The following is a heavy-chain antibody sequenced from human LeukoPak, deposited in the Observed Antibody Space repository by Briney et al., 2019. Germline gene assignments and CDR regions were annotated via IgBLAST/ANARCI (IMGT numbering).Heavy chain of an antibody. CDR3: ARHYGH. J-gene: IGHJ4*02. D-gene: IGHD3-10*01. V-gene: IGHV4-39*01. Sequence: PGGSLRLSCAASGFTFSSYAMSWVRQPPGKGLEWIGSIYYSGSTYYNPSLKSRVTISVDTSKNQFSLKLNSVTATDTAVYYCARHYGHWGQGTLVTVSS. CDR1: GFTFSSYA. CDR2: IYYSGST.